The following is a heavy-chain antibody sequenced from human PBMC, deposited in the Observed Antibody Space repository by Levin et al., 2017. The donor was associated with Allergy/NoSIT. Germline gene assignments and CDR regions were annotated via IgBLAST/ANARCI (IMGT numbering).Heavy chain of an antibody. J-gene: IGHJ3*02. CDR1: GGSLSKFY. D-gene: IGHD6-19*01. V-gene: IGHV4-59*08. CDR2: IYYRGST. Sequence: GSLRLSCTVSGGSLSKFYWSWIRQPPGKGLEWIGYIYYRGSTSYNPFLKDRLTISVDTSKNQFSLRLSSVTAADTAVYYCASQRGWSSLYAFDMWGQGRMVIVSA. CDR3: ASQRGWSSLYAFDM.